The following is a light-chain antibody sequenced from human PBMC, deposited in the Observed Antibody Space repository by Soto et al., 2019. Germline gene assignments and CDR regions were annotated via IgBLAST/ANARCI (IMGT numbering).Light chain of an antibody. CDR2: WAS. Sequence: DIVMTQSPDSLAVSLGERATIKCRSSQTIFYSSNRKDYLAWYQQKPGQPPRVLIYWASTRESGVPDRFTGSGSGSDFTRTISNLQADDVEVYYCQQSSASSWTFGQGTKVEIK. V-gene: IGKV4-1*01. CDR3: QQSSASSWT. J-gene: IGKJ1*01. CDR1: QTIFYSSNRKDY.